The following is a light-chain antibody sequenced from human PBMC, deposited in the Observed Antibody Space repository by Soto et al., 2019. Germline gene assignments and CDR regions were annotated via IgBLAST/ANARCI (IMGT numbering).Light chain of an antibody. CDR1: QSVSSSY. CDR3: QQYGSSPVT. J-gene: IGKJ2*01. V-gene: IGKV3-20*01. CDR2: GAS. Sequence: EIVLTQSPGILSLSPGERATLSCRASQSVSSSYLAWYQQKPGQAPRLLIYGASSRATGIPDRFSGSGSGTDFTLTIRRLEHEDFAVYYCQQYGSSPVTFGQRTKLEIK.